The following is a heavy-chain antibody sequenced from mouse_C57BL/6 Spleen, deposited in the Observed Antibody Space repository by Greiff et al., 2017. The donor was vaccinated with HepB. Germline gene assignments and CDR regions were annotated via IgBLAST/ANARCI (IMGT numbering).Heavy chain of an antibody. V-gene: IGHV14-4*01. Sequence: EVQLQQSGAELVRPGASVKLSCTASGFNIKDDYMHWVKQRPEQGLEWIGWIDPENGDTEYASKFQGKATITADTSSNTAYLQLSSLTSEDTAFYYCTASVTTVVALPLDYWGQGTTLTVSS. D-gene: IGHD1-1*01. CDR1: GFNIKDDY. CDR3: TASVTTVVALPLDY. CDR2: IDPENGDT. J-gene: IGHJ2*01.